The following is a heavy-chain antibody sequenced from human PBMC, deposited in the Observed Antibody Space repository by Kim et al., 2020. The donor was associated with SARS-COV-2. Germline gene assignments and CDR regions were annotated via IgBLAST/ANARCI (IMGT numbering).Heavy chain of an antibody. J-gene: IGHJ6*02. Sequence: GGSLRLSCAASGFTFSDYYMSWIRQAPGKGLEWVSYISSSSSYTNYADSVKGRFTISRDNAKNSLYLQMNSLRAEDTAVYYCARDSPLGRIYYDYGMDVWGQGTPVTVSS. V-gene: IGHV3-11*06. CDR1: GFTFSDYY. D-gene: IGHD7-27*01. CDR2: ISSSSSYT. CDR3: ARDSPLGRIYYDYGMDV.